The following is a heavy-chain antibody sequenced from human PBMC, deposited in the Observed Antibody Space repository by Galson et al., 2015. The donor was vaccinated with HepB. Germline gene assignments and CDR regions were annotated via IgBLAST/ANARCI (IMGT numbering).Heavy chain of an antibody. J-gene: IGHJ3*02. CDR2: IVPIFGTA. Sequence: SVKVSCKASGGTFSSYAISWVRQAPGQGLEWMGGIVPIFGTANYAQKFQGRVTITADESTRTAYMELSSLRSEDTAVYYCARDPPYCSGGSCSDAFDIWGQGTMVTVSS. D-gene: IGHD2-15*01. CDR1: GGTFSSYA. V-gene: IGHV1-69*13. CDR3: ARDPPYCSGGSCSDAFDI.